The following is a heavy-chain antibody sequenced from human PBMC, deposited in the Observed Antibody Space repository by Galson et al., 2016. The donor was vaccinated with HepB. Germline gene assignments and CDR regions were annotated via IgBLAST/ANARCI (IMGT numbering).Heavy chain of an antibody. J-gene: IGHJ6*02. CDR1: EFTFSDYT. V-gene: IGHV3-30-3*01. D-gene: IGHD2-8*02. Sequence: SLRLSCAASEFTFSDYTMHWVRQAPGKGLEWVAVVSYNESNKYYANPVKGRFTISRDNSKKTLYLQMNSLKTKDTAIYYCARGGRTGYYYGIDVWGQGTTVTVSS. CDR2: VSYNESNK. CDR3: ARGGRTGYYYGIDV.